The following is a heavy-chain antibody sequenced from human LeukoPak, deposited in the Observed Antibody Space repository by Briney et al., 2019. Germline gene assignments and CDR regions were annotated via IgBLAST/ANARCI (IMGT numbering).Heavy chain of an antibody. D-gene: IGHD3-3*01. CDR3: ARARDFWSGYYTWFDY. CDR2: ISSSSSYI. CDR1: GFTFTSYS. J-gene: IGHJ4*02. Sequence: PGGSLRPSCAASGFTFTSYSMYWVRQAPGKGLEWVSSISSSSSYIYYAHTVKGRFTISRDNAKNSLYLQMYSLRAEDTGVYYCARARDFWSGYYTWFDYWGQGTLVTVSS. V-gene: IGHV3-21*01.